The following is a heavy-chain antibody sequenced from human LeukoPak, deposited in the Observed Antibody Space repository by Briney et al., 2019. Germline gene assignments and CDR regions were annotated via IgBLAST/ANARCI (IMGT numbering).Heavy chain of an antibody. CDR3: VRFVAAAGKEVDY. CDR2: INPSGGST. CDR1: GYTFTSYY. Sequence: ASVKVSCKASGYTFTSYYIHWVRQAPGQGLEWMGIINPSGGSTTYAQKFRGRVTMTRDTSTSTVYMELSSLRSEDTAVYYCVRFVAAAGKEVDYWGQGTLVTVSS. D-gene: IGHD6-13*01. V-gene: IGHV1-46*01. J-gene: IGHJ4*02.